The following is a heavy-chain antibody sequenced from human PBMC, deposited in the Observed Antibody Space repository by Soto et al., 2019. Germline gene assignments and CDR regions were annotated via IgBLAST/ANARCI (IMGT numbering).Heavy chain of an antibody. D-gene: IGHD2-2*01. J-gene: IGHJ6*02. CDR2: INPAGSVT. CDR3: ARDSPEKLSTETYYYGMDV. V-gene: IGHV1-46*01. CDR1: GISFINHY. Sequence: ASVKVSCKASGISFINHYVHWVRQAPGQGPECMGVINPAGSVTVYALKLQDRVTVTRDTSTSTVYMELSSLRSEDTAVYYCARDSPEKLSTETYYYGMDVWGQGTTVTVSS.